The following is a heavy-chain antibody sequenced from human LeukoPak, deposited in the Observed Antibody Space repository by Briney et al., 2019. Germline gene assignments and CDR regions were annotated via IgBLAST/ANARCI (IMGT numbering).Heavy chain of an antibody. CDR3: ARELDSGSYYLYYYYYMDV. V-gene: IGHV4-61*02. Sequence: SETLSLTCTVSGGSISSSSYYWSWIRQPAGKGLEWIGRIYTSGSTNYNPSLKSRVTISVDTSKNQFSLKLSSVTAADTAVYYCARELDSGSYYLYYYYYMDVWGKGTTVTVSS. CDR1: GGSISSSSYY. CDR2: IYTSGST. J-gene: IGHJ6*03. D-gene: IGHD1-26*01.